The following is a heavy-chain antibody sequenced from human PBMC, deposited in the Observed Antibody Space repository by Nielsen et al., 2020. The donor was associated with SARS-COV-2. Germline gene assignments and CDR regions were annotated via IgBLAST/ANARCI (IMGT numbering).Heavy chain of an antibody. Sequence: SETLSLTCTVSGDSISSSSNYWGWLRQPPGKGLEWIGSIYYSGSTYYNPSLKSRVTISVDTSKNQFSLKLSSVTAADTAVYYCARPIRGWSWELLQGDGTAGHWYFDYWGQGTLVTVSS. V-gene: IGHV4-39*01. CDR3: ARPIRGWSWELLQGDGTAGHWYFDY. D-gene: IGHD1-26*01. CDR1: GDSISSSSNY. J-gene: IGHJ4*02. CDR2: IYYSGST.